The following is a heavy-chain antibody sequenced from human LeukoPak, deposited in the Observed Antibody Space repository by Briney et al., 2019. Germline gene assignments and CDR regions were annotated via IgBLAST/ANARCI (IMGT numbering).Heavy chain of an antibody. V-gene: IGHV3-7*05. CDR2: IKEDGSEE. J-gene: IGHJ4*02. CDR1: GFTFTSYW. CDR3: AREVGSAARGR. D-gene: IGHD1-26*01. Sequence: GGSLRLSCAASGFTFTSYWMSWVRQAPGKGLEWVANIKEDGSEEYYVDSVKGRFTISRDNAKNSVYLQMNSLRAEDTAVYYCAREVGSAARGRWGQGTLVIVSS.